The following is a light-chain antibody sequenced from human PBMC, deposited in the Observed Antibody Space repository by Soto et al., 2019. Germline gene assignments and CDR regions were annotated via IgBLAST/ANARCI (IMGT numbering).Light chain of an antibody. Sequence: QPVLTQPASVSGSPGQSITISCTGTSSDVGGYNYVSWYQQFPGKAPKLMIYEVSNRPSGVSDRFSGSKSGNTASLTISGLQAEDEANYYCSSYTTSNTLVFGGGTKVTVL. CDR1: SSDVGGYNY. CDR2: EVS. V-gene: IGLV2-14*01. CDR3: SSYTTSNTLV. J-gene: IGLJ3*02.